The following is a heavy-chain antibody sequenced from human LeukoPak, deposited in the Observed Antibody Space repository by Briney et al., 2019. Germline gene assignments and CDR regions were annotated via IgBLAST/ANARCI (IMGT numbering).Heavy chain of an antibody. J-gene: IGHJ4*02. Sequence: SQTLSLTCAVSGGSISSGGYSWSWIRQPPGKGLEWIGYIYHSGSTYYNPSLKSRVTISVDRSKNQFSLKLSSVTATDTAVYYWARVGGSSVVDYWGQGTLVTVSS. V-gene: IGHV4-30-2*01. CDR2: IYHSGST. CDR1: GGSISSGGYS. CDR3: ARVGGSSVVDY. D-gene: IGHD2-15*01.